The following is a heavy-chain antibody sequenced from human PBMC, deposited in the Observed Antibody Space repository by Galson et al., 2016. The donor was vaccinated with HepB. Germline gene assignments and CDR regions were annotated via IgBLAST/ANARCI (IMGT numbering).Heavy chain of an antibody. CDR2: ISTGGTYT. V-gene: IGHV3-11*06. CDR1: GFTFNNFG. D-gene: IGHD5-12*01. CDR3: ARARAGGYESYDY. Sequence: SLRLSCAASGFTFNNFGLHWIRQPPGKGLEWVSYISTGGTYTNYADPVNGRFTISRDNAKNSLYLQMDSLRAEDTALYYCARARAGGYESYDYWGQGTLVTVSS. J-gene: IGHJ4*02.